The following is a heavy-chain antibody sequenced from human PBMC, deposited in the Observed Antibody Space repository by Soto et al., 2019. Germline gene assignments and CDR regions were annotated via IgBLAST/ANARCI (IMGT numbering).Heavy chain of an antibody. Sequence: QVQLVESGGGLVKPGGSLRLSCVASGFTFSDYYMSWIRQAPGKGLEWVSYISSSGGTIYYADSVKGRFTISRDNAKNSLYLQRNSLRAEDTAVYYCAREDDYYDSSGSIEYFQHWGQGTLVTVSS. CDR1: GFTFSDYY. V-gene: IGHV3-11*01. CDR3: AREDDYYDSSGSIEYFQH. J-gene: IGHJ1*01. CDR2: ISSSGGTI. D-gene: IGHD3-22*01.